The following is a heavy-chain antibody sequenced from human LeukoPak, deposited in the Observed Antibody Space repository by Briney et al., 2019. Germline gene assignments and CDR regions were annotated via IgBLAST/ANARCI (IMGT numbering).Heavy chain of an antibody. D-gene: IGHD3-10*01. Sequence: GGSLRLSCAASGFTFSSYWMSWVRQALGKGLEWVANIKQDGSEKYYVDSVKGRFTISRDNAKNSLYLQMNSLRAEDTAVYYCARQQARKVYGSGSYYIDYWGQGTLVTVSS. V-gene: IGHV3-7*01. J-gene: IGHJ4*02. CDR2: IKQDGSEK. CDR3: ARQQARKVYGSGSYYIDY. CDR1: GFTFSSYW.